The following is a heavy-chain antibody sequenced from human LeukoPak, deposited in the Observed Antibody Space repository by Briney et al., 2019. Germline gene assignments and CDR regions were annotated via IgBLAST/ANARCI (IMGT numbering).Heavy chain of an antibody. CDR2: INHSGST. J-gene: IGHJ4*02. CDR1: GGSFSGYY. D-gene: IGHD3-22*01. V-gene: IGHV4-34*01. CDR3: ARGGRVAVVAFDY. Sequence: SETLSLTCAVYGGSFSGYYWSWIRQPPGKGLEWIGEINHSGSTNYNPSLKSRVTISVDTSKNQFSLKLSSVTAADTAVYYCARGGRVAVVAFDYWGQGTLVTVPS.